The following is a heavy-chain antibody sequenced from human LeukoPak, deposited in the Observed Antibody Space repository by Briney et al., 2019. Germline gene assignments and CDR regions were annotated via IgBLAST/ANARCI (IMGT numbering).Heavy chain of an antibody. CDR2: IYSGGST. D-gene: IGHD2-15*01. CDR3: ARDSPYSARGQPADY. J-gene: IGHJ4*02. V-gene: IGHV3-66*01. Sequence: PGGSLRLSCAASGFTVSSNYMSWVRQAPGKGLEWVSVIYSGGSTYYADSVKGRFTISRDNSKNTLYLQMNSLRAEDTAVYYCARDSPYSARGQPADYWGQGTLVTVSS. CDR1: GFTVSSNY.